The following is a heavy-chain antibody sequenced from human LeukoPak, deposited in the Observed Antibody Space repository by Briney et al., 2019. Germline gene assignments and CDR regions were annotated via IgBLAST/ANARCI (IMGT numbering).Heavy chain of an antibody. D-gene: IGHD6-6*01. CDR3: AMVGNSSSYYDMDV. J-gene: IGHJ6*02. Sequence: GASVKGSFKTSGYTFTNNYMHWVRQAPGQGLEWMGIINPSGSSRNYPQKFQGRVTLTRDTSTSTVYMELSSLRSEDTAVYYCAMVGNSSSYYDMDVWGQGTTVTVSS. CDR2: INPSGSSR. V-gene: IGHV1-46*01. CDR1: GYTFTNNY.